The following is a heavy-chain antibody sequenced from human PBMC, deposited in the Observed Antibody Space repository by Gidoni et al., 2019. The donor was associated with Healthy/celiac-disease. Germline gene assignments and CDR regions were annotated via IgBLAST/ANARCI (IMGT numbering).Heavy chain of an antibody. D-gene: IGHD6-19*01. CDR3: ARCRREWLAPYYYYGMDV. V-gene: IGHV4-4*07. CDR2: IYTSGST. Sequence: QVQLQESGPGLVKPSETLSLTCTVSGGSISSYYWSWIRQPAGKGLEWIGRIYTSGSTNYNPSLKSRVTMSVDTSKNQFSLKLSSVTAADTAVYYCARCRREWLAPYYYYGMDVWGQGTTVTVSS. CDR1: GGSISSYY. J-gene: IGHJ6*02.